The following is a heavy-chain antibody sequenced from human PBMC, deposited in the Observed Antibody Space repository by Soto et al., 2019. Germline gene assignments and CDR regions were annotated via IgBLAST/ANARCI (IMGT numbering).Heavy chain of an antibody. V-gene: IGHV4-34*01. D-gene: IGHD5-12*01. CDR1: GGSFSVYF. Sequence: SETLSLTCAVYGGSFSVYFWSWFRQPPGKGLEWIGEISHIGSIKYNPSLKSRVTISVDTSKNQFSLKLSSVTAADTAVYYCARGPIVATTGGYYYYGLDVWGQGTTVTVSS. CDR3: ARGPIVATTGGYYYYGLDV. CDR2: ISHIGSI. J-gene: IGHJ6*02.